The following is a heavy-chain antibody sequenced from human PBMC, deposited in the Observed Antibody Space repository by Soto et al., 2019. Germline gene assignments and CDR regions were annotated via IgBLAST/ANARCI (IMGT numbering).Heavy chain of an antibody. CDR1: GGSVSSGSYY. V-gene: IGHV4-61*01. J-gene: IGHJ4*01. Sequence: PSETLSLTCTVSGGSVSSGSYYWSWIRQPPGKGLEWIGYIYYSGSTNYNPSLKSRVTISVDTSNNQFSLKLSSVTAADTAFDFCGRANYDFWSGYQSRFDYWGQGTLVTVSS. CDR2: IYYSGST. CDR3: GRANYDFWSGYQSRFDY. D-gene: IGHD3-3*01.